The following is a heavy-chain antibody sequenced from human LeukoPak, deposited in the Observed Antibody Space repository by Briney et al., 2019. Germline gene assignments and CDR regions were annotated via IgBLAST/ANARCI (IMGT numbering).Heavy chain of an antibody. D-gene: IGHD5-12*01. Sequence: PGRSLRLSCAASGFTFDDYAMHWVRQAPGKGLEWVSGISWNSGSIGYADSVKGRSTISRDNAKNSLYLQMNSLRAEDTALYYCAKDIGGYSNTFDYWGQGTLVTVSS. CDR1: GFTFDDYA. CDR2: ISWNSGSI. V-gene: IGHV3-9*01. J-gene: IGHJ4*02. CDR3: AKDIGGYSNTFDY.